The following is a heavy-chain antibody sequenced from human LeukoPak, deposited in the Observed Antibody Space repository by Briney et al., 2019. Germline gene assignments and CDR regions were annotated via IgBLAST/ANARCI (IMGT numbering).Heavy chain of an antibody. J-gene: IGHJ5*02. D-gene: IGHD5-12*01. CDR2: IYYSGST. Sequence: SETLSLTCTVSGGSISSSSYYWGWIRQPPGKGLEWIGSIYYSGSTYYNPSLKSRVTISVDTSKNQFSLNLRSVTAADTAVYYCARYLSGDGGGWFDPWGQGTLVTVSS. CDR3: ARYLSGDGGGWFDP. V-gene: IGHV4-39*07. CDR1: GGSISSSSYY.